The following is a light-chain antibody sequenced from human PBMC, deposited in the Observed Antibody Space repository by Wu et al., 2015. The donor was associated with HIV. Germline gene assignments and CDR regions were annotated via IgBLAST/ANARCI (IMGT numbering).Light chain of an antibody. V-gene: IGKV3-11*01. CDR1: QSISTY. Sequence: EIVLTQSPATLSLSPGERATLSCRASQSISTYLAWYQQKLGQAPRLLIYDASNRATGIPARFSGSGSGTDFTLTISSLQSEDFAFYFCQQYNNWPPNSFGQGTKLEIK. CDR2: DAS. J-gene: IGKJ2*03. CDR3: QQYNNWPPNS.